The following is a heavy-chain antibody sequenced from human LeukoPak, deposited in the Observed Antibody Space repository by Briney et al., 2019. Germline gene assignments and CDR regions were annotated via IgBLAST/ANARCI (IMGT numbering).Heavy chain of an antibody. CDR3: TRVVHGYSYGSGDY. V-gene: IGHV3-53*01. Sequence: GGSLRLSCAASGFTVSSSYMSWVRQAPGKGLEWVSVIYSGGTTYYADSVKGRFTISRDNSKNTMYLQMNNLQTEDTAVYYCTRVVHGYSYGSGDYWGQGTLVTVSS. J-gene: IGHJ4*02. CDR1: GFTVSSSY. D-gene: IGHD5-18*01. CDR2: IYSGGTT.